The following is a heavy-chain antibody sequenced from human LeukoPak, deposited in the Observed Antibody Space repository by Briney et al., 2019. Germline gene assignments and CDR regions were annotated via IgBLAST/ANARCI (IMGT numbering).Heavy chain of an antibody. J-gene: IGHJ1*01. Sequence: GGSLRLSCEGSGFTFSDYWMGWVRQAPGKGLQWVANIKTDGSEKYYVDSVKGRFTISRDNAKNSLYLQMNSLRAEDTAVYYCATYSSLNRREFQFWGQGTLLTVSS. D-gene: IGHD3-22*01. V-gene: IGHV3-7*01. CDR1: GFTFSDYW. CDR2: IKTDGSEK. CDR3: ATYSSLNRREFQF.